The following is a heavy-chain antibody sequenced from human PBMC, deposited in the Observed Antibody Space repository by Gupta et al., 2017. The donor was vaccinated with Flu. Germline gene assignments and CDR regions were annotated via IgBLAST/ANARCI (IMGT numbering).Heavy chain of an antibody. CDR3: ARGNLRNWFGP. CDR2: INQSGIT. V-gene: IGHV4-34*01. CDR1: GGPFSADQ. J-gene: IGHJ5*02. Sequence: GGPFSADQWTWIRQPPGKGLEWIGEINQSGITNYNPSLKSRVTISVDTSRKQLSLKLDSVTAADTAVYYCARGNLRNWFGPWGQGTLVTVSS.